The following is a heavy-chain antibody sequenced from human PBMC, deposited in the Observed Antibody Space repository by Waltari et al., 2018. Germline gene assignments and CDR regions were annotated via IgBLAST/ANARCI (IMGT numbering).Heavy chain of an antibody. J-gene: IGHJ3*02. Sequence: QVQLQESGPGLVKPSQTLSLTCTVSGGSLSRGGSYWSWIRQPPGKGLEWIGYIYYSGSTYYNPSLKSRVTISVDTSKNQFSLKLSSVTAADTAVYYCARSDYCSSTSCYAAAFDIWGQGTMVTVSS. D-gene: IGHD2-2*01. CDR3: ARSDYCSSTSCYAAAFDI. CDR2: IYYSGST. V-gene: IGHV4-31*03. CDR1: GGSLSRGGSY.